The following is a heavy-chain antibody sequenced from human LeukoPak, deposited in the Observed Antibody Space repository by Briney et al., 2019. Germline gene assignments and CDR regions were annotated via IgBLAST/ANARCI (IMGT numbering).Heavy chain of an antibody. V-gene: IGHV4-38-2*01. Sequence: SETLSLTCAVSGYSISSGYYWGWIRQPPGKGLEWIGSIYYSGSTYYNPSLKSRVTISVDTSKNQFSLKLSCVTAADTAVYYCASQYCSGGSCSHDYWGQGTLVTVSS. J-gene: IGHJ4*02. CDR3: ASQYCSGGSCSHDY. D-gene: IGHD2-15*01. CDR1: GYSISSGYY. CDR2: IYYSGST.